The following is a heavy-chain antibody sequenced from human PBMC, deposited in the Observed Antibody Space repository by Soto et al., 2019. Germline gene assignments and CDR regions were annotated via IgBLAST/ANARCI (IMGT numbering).Heavy chain of an antibody. V-gene: IGHV1-18*01. CDR1: GYTFTSYG. Sequence: ASVKVSCKASGYTFTSYGISWVRQAPGQGLEWMGWISAYNGNTNYARKLQGRVTMTTDTSTSTAYMELRSLRSDDTAVYYCARNPIGYDYGDYRRWFDPWGQGTLVTVSS. J-gene: IGHJ5*02. CDR2: ISAYNGNT. D-gene: IGHD4-17*01. CDR3: ARNPIGYDYGDYRRWFDP.